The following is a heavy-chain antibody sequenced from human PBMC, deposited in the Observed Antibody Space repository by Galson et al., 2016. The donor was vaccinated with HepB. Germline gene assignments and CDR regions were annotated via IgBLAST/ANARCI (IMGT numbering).Heavy chain of an antibody. J-gene: IGHJ6*02. CDR2: IKYKADNYAT. V-gene: IGHV3-73*01. CDR1: GFSISRSI. Sequence: SLRLTCAASGFSISRSIVHWVRQASGKGLEWVGRIKYKADNYATTYSASVGGNFTISRDDSNNTAYLEMNSLKTEDTAVYYCTLDISGYHAMDVWGQGTTVTVSS. D-gene: IGHD3-9*01. CDR3: TLDISGYHAMDV.